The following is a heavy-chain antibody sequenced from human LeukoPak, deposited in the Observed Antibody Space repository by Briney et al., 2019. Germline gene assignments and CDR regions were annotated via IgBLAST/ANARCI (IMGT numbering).Heavy chain of an antibody. CDR2: IYHSGST. V-gene: IGHV4-30-2*01. D-gene: IGHD6-25*01. Sequence: YPSETLSLTCAVSGGSISSGGYSWRWIRQPPGKGLEWIGYIYHSGSTYYNPSLKSRVTISVDRSKNQFSLKLSSVTAADTAVYYCARGYSSGKLDPHYYYGMDVWGQGTTVTVSS. CDR1: GGSISSGGYS. CDR3: ARGYSSGKLDPHYYYGMDV. J-gene: IGHJ6*02.